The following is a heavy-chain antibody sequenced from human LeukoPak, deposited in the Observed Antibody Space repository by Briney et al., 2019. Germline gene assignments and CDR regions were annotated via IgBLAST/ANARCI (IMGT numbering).Heavy chain of an antibody. CDR1: GYSFTSYW. Sequence: GESLKISCKGSGYSFTSYWIGWVRQMPGKGVEWMGIIYPGDSDTRYSPSFQGQVTISADKSISTAYLQWSSLKASDTAMYYCARGDYDFWSGYLNWFDPWGQGTLVTVSS. CDR2: IYPGDSDT. V-gene: IGHV5-51*01. CDR3: ARGDYDFWSGYLNWFDP. J-gene: IGHJ5*02. D-gene: IGHD3-3*01.